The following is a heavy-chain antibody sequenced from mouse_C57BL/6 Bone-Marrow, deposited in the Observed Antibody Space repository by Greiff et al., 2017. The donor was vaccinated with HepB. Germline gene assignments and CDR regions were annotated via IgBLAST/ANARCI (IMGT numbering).Heavy chain of an antibody. CDR2: INPSSGYT. V-gene: IGHV1-4*01. J-gene: IGHJ4*01. Sequence: QVQLKQSGAELARPGASVKMSCKASGYTFTSYTMHWVKQRPGQGLEWIGYINPSSGYTKYNQKFKDKATVTADKSSSTAYMQLSSLTSEDSAVYYCARSGANYSNHYYAMDYWGQGTSVTVSS. CDR1: GYTFTSYT. CDR3: ARSGANYSNHYYAMDY. D-gene: IGHD2-5*01.